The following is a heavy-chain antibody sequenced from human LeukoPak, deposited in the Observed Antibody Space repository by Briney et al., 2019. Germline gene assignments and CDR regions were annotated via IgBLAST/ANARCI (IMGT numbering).Heavy chain of an antibody. D-gene: IGHD1-26*01. CDR3: ARTSGSNADY. V-gene: IGHV4-39*01. Sequence: SETLSLTCTVSGGSISSSSYYWGWIRQPPGKGLEWIGSIYYSGCTYYNPSLKSRVTISVDTSKNQFSLKLGSVTAADTAVYYCARTSGSNADYWGQGTLVTVSS. CDR1: GGSISSSSYY. CDR2: IYYSGCT. J-gene: IGHJ4*02.